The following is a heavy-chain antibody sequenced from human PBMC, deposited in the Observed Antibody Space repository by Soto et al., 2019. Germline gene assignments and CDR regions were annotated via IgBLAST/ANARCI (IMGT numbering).Heavy chain of an antibody. CDR3: ATAVSRVRATFGP. V-gene: IGHV1-24*01. D-gene: IGHD1-26*01. Sequence: QVQLVQSGAEVKKPGASVKVSCKVSGYTLTELSMHWVRQAPGKGLEWMAAFDREDGETIYAQKFQGRVTMTEDTSTDTAYMEVSGLRSEDTALYYCATAVSRVRATFGPWGQGTLVTVSS. J-gene: IGHJ5*02. CDR1: GYTLTELS. CDR2: FDREDGET.